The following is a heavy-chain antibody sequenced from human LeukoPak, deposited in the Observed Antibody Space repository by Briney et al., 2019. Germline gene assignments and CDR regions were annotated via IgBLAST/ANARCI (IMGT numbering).Heavy chain of an antibody. CDR3: ARHRRIQAPFDH. V-gene: IGHV4-59*08. D-gene: IGHD2/OR15-2a*01. J-gene: IGHJ4*02. Sequence: SETLSLTCTVSGGSINNYYWSWIRQPPEKGLEWIGYISYSGSTNYNPSLKSRLTISVDTSKNQFSLKVNSVTAADTAVYYCARHRRIQAPFDHWGQGTLVTVSS. CDR1: GGSINNYY. CDR2: ISYSGST.